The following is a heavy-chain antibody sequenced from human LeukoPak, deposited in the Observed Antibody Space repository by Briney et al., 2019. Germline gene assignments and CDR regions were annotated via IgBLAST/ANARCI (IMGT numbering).Heavy chain of an antibody. J-gene: IGHJ4*02. V-gene: IGHV3-23*01. Sequence: GGSLRLSCAASGFTFSNYWMHWVRQDPGKGLEWVSAISGSGGSTYYADSVKGRFTISRDNSKNTLYLQMNSLRAEDTAVYYCAKVAVAGPISYWGQGTLVTVSS. CDR1: GFTFSNYW. CDR3: AKVAVAGPISY. CDR2: ISGSGGST. D-gene: IGHD6-19*01.